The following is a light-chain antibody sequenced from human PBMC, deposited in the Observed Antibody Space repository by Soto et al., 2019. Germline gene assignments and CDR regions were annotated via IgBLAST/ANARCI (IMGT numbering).Light chain of an antibody. CDR3: HQHAESPLT. J-gene: IGKJ4*01. CDR1: QSVGNNY. V-gene: IGKV3-20*01. CDR2: TAS. Sequence: EIVLTQSPGTLSLSPGERATLSCRASQSVGNNYLAWYQQKPGQAPRLLIYTASIRATGIPDRFSGSASWTDFTLTISRLEPEDFAVYYCHQHAESPLTFGGGTKVDIK.